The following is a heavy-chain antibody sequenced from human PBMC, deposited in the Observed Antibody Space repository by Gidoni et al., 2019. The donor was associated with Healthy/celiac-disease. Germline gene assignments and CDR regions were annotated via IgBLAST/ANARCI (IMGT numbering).Heavy chain of an antibody. CDR2: FDPEDGET. CDR3: AKPHFSCSSTSCYKYYFDY. J-gene: IGHJ4*02. V-gene: IGHV1-24*01. Sequence: QVQLVQSGAEVKKPGASVKVSCKVSGYTLPELSIHWVRQASGKGLEWMGGFDPEDGETIYAQKFQGRVTMTEDTSTDTAYMELSSLRSEDTAVYYCAKPHFSCSSTSCYKYYFDYWGQGTLVTVSS. CDR1: GYTLPELS. D-gene: IGHD2-2*02.